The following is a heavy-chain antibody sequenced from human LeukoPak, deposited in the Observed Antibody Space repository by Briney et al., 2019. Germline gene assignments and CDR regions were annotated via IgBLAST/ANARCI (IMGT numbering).Heavy chain of an antibody. Sequence: ASVKVSCKASGGTFSSYAISWVRQAPGQGLEWMGRIIPIFGTANYAQKFQGRVTITTDESTSTAYMELSSLRSEDTAVYYCARDPYYYDSSGYLNWGQGTLVTVSS. V-gene: IGHV1-69*05. D-gene: IGHD3-22*01. CDR2: IIPIFGTA. CDR3: ARDPYYYDSSGYLN. CDR1: GGTFSSYA. J-gene: IGHJ4*02.